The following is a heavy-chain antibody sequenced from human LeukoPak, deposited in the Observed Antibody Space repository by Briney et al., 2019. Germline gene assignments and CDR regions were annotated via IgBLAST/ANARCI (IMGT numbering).Heavy chain of an antibody. CDR3: ASSPFRGVIISPFDY. J-gene: IGHJ4*02. CDR2: IYPGDSDT. Sequence: GESLKISCKGSGYSFTSYWIGWVRQMPGKGLEWMGIIYPGDSDTRYSPSFQGQVTISADKSISAAYLQWSSLKASDTAMYYCASSPFRGVIISPFDYWGQGTLVTVSS. CDR1: GYSFTSYW. V-gene: IGHV5-51*01. D-gene: IGHD3-10*01.